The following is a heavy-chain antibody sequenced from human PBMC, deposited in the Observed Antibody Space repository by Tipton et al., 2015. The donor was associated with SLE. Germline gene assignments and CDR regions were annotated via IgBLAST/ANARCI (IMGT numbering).Heavy chain of an antibody. J-gene: IGHJ6*03. CDR1: GDSISANTHF. Sequence: TLSLTCTVSGDSISANTHFWGWVRQPPGKGLEWIATVYYSGRTYYNPSLRSRVTISADMSTNQFFLKVNSVTAADTAVYYCSRTTMDPYYYMDVWGNGTTVTVSS. CDR3: SRTTMDPYYYMDV. CDR2: VYYSGRT. V-gene: IGHV4-39*07. D-gene: IGHD1-14*01.